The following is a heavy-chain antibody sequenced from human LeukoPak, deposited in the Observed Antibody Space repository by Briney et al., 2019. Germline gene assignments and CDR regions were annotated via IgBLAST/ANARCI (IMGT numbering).Heavy chain of an antibody. J-gene: IGHJ4*02. Sequence: ASVKVSYKASGYTFTSYFIHWVRQAPGQGLDWMGIINPSGGSTSYAQKFQGRVTMTRDTSTSTVYMELSSLRSEDTAVYYCARDSADYGDYDYWGQGTLVTVSS. V-gene: IGHV1-46*01. CDR2: INPSGGST. CDR3: ARDSADYGDYDY. CDR1: GYTFTSYF. D-gene: IGHD4-17*01.